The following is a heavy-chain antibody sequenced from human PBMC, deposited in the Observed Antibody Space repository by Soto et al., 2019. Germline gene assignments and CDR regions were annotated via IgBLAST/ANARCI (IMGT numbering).Heavy chain of an antibody. CDR3: VRVGRLGGY. Sequence: EVQLVESGGGLVQPGGSLRLSCAASGFTFSSYWMSWVRQAPGKGLEWVANIEEDGSEKYYVDSVKGRFTISRDNAKNSLFLQMNSLKAEDTAVYYCVRVGRLGGYWGQGTLVTVSS. CDR1: GFTFSSYW. CDR2: IEEDGSEK. V-gene: IGHV3-7*03. J-gene: IGHJ4*02. D-gene: IGHD3-16*01.